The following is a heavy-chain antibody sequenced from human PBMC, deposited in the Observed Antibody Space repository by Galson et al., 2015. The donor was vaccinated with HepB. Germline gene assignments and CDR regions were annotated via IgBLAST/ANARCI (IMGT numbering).Heavy chain of an antibody. CDR3: ANQRGWPGAANP. CDR1: GFTFSSYA. Sequence: SLRLSCAASGFTFSSYAMSWVRQAPGKGLEWVSAISGSGGSTYYADSVKGRFTISRDNSKNTLYLQMNSLRAEDTAVYYCANQRGWPGAANPWGQGTLVTVSS. D-gene: IGHD1-1*01. CDR2: ISGSGGST. V-gene: IGHV3-23*01. J-gene: IGHJ5*02.